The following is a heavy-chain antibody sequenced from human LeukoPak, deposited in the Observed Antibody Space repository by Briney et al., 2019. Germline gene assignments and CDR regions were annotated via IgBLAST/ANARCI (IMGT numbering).Heavy chain of an antibody. CDR1: GFTFSSYS. CDR3: ARSDGDYELDY. CDR2: ISSSSSYI. D-gene: IGHD4-17*01. J-gene: IGHJ4*02. Sequence: WGSLRLSCAASGFTFSSYSMNWVRQAPGKGLEWVSSISSSSSYIYYADSVKGRFTISRDNAKNSLYLQMNSLRAEDTAVYYCARSDGDYELDYWGQGTLVTVSS. V-gene: IGHV3-21*01.